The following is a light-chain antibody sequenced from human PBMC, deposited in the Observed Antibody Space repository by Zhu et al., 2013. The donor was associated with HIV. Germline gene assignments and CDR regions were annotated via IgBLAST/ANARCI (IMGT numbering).Light chain of an antibody. V-gene: IGKV3-15*01. Sequence: EIVMTQSPATLSVSPGERVTLSCRASQSLSSNLAWYQQKPGQAPRLLVYGVFTRATGIPVRFSGSGSGTEFTLTISSLQSEDFAVYYCHQYDNWPLTFGQGTRLDIK. CDR1: QSLSSN. CDR2: GVF. CDR3: HQYDNWPLT. J-gene: IGKJ5*01.